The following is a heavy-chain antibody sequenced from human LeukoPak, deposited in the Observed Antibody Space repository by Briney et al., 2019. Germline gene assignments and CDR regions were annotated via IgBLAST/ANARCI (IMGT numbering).Heavy chain of an antibody. CDR1: GFTFSSYS. V-gene: IGHV3-21*01. J-gene: IGHJ5*02. CDR2: ISSSSSYI. CDR3: ARDVPGIASSWHQFDP. D-gene: IGHD6-13*01. Sequence: PGGSLRLSCAASGFTFSSYSMNWVRQAPGKGLEWVPSISSSSSYIYYADSVKGRFTISRDNAKNSLYLQMNSLRAEDTAVYYCARDVPGIASSWHQFDPWGQGTLVTVSS.